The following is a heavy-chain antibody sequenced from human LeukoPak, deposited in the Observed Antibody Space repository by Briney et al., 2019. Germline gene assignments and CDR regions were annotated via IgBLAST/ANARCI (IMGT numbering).Heavy chain of an antibody. CDR2: IPASSTAI. J-gene: IGHJ4*02. CDR1: GFTFDDYG. V-gene: IGHV3-21*01. CDR3: ARTYYDILTGYNPYFDY. Sequence: PGGSLRLSCAASGFTFDDYGMNWVRQAPGKGLEWVSSIPASSTAIYSADSVKGRFTISRDNAKNFLYLQMNSLRAEDTAVYYCARTYYDILTGYNPYFDYWGQGILVTVSS. D-gene: IGHD3-9*01.